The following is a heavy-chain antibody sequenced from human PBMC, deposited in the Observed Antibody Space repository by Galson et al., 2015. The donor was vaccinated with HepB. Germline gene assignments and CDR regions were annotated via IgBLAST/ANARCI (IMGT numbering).Heavy chain of an antibody. J-gene: IGHJ3*02. D-gene: IGHD3-22*01. CDR1: GFTFSSYG. CDR3: AKTNTMIVVHDAFDI. V-gene: IGHV3-30*18. Sequence: SLRLSCAASGFTFSSYGMHWVRQAPGKGLEWVAVISYDGSNKYYADSVKGRFTISRDNSKNTLYLQMNSLRAEDTAVYYCAKTNTMIVVHDAFDIWGQGTMVTVSS. CDR2: ISYDGSNK.